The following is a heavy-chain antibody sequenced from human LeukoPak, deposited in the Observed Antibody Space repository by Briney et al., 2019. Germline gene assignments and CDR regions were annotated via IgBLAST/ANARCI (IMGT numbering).Heavy chain of an antibody. Sequence: GASVKGSCKVSGYSLSELSTHWVRQAPGQGLEWMGGFDPGDDETIYAQKFQGRVTMTEDTSTDTAYLELSSLRSEDTAVYFCATEKDLLLDSWGQGTPVTVSS. D-gene: IGHD1-26*01. V-gene: IGHV1-24*01. J-gene: IGHJ5*01. CDR2: FDPGDDET. CDR1: GYSLSELS. CDR3: ATEKDLLLDS.